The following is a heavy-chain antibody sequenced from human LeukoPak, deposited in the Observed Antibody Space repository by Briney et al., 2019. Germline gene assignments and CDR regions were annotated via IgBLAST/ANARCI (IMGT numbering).Heavy chain of an antibody. CDR2: MNPKSGDR. CDR1: GDIFTTYD. CDR3: ASGWYYHYFGTDV. J-gene: IGHJ6*02. V-gene: IGHV1-8*01. D-gene: IGHD2-15*01. Sequence: ASVKVSCKASGDIFTTYDVHWVRQASGQGLEWMGWMNPKSGDRGYAQKFQGRVAMTMNNSIGTAYMELRGLQPEDTAVYYCASGWYYHYFGTDVWGQGTTVIVSS.